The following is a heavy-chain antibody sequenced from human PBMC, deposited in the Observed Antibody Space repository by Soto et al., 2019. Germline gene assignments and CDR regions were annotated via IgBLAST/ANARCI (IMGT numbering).Heavy chain of an antibody. D-gene: IGHD3-22*01. Sequence: QVQLVQSGAEVKKPGSSVKFSCKASGGTFSSYAISWVRQAPGQGLEWMGGIIPIFGTANYAQKFQGRVTITSDDSTSTAYMELSSLRSEDTAVYYCAREGASGSHIGYWGQCTLVTVSS. CDR3: AREGASGSHIGY. V-gene: IGHV1-69*01. CDR2: IIPIFGTA. J-gene: IGHJ4*02. CDR1: GGTFSSYA.